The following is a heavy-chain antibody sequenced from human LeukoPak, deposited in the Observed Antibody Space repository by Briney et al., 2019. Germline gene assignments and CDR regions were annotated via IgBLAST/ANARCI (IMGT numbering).Heavy chain of an antibody. Sequence: GGSLRLSCAASGFTFSNYWMSWVRQAPGKGLEWVANIKQDGSEKYYVGSVKGRLTISRDNAKKSLYLQMSSLRTEDTAMFYCAKSWRPNVHYHAFDFWGQGTMVTVSS. J-gene: IGHJ3*01. D-gene: IGHD3-3*01. CDR3: AKSWRPNVHYHAFDF. CDR2: IKQDGSEK. CDR1: GFTFSNYW. V-gene: IGHV3-7*01.